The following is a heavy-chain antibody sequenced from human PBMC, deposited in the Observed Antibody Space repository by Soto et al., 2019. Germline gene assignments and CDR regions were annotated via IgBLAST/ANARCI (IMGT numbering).Heavy chain of an antibody. D-gene: IGHD3-22*01. V-gene: IGHV1-2*02. CDR2: INPNNGDT. J-gene: IGHJ4*02. CDR3: ARVRNYYDSSGCIDY. Sequence: ASVKVSCKASGYTFTGYYIHWVRQAPGQGLEWMGWINPNNGDTNYAQKFQGRVSMTRDTSTSTAYMELSSLRFDDTAVYYCARVRNYYDSSGCIDYWGQGAPVTVSS. CDR1: GYTFTGYY.